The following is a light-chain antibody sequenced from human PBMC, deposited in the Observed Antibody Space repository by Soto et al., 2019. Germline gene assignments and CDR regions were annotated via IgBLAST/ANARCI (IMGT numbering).Light chain of an antibody. CDR3: CSYAGSSTYYV. CDR1: SSDVGSYNL. Sequence: QSALTQPASVSGSPGQSITTSCTGTSSDVGSYNLVSWYQQHPGKAPKLMIYEVSKRPSGVSNRFSGSKSGNTASLTISGLQAEDEADYYCCSYAGSSTYYVFGTGTRSPS. CDR2: EVS. V-gene: IGLV2-23*02. J-gene: IGLJ1*01.